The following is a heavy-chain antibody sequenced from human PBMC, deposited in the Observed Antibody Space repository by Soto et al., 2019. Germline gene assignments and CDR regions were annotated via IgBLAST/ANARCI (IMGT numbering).Heavy chain of an antibody. CDR1: GGTFSSYA. V-gene: IGHV1-69*13. CDR2: IIPIFGTA. CDR3: ASVVESPLFYGVDV. J-gene: IGHJ6*02. Sequence: GASVKVSCKASGGTFSSYAISWVRQAPGQGLEWMGGIIPIFGTANYAQKFQGRVTITADESTSTAYMELSSLRSEDTAVYYCASVVESPLFYGVDVWGQGTTVTVSS. D-gene: IGHD3-3*01.